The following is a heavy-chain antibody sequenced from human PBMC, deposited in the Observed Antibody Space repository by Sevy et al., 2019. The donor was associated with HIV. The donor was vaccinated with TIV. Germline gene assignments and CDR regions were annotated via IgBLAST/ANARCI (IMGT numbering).Heavy chain of an antibody. CDR1: GGSISSSDSY. J-gene: IGHJ4*02. Sequence: SETLSLTCTVSGGSISSSDSYWSWIRQPPGKGLEWIGYIHYRGGTYYNPFLKSRVAMSVDTSEKQFSLKLSLLTAADTAVYYCASKRAYNHGPFDYWGQGTLVTVSS. CDR3: ASKRAYNHGPFDY. D-gene: IGHD5-12*01. CDR2: IHYRGGT. V-gene: IGHV4-30-4*01.